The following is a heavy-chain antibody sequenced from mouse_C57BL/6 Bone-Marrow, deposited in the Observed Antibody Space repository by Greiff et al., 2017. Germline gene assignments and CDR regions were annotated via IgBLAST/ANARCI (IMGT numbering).Heavy chain of an antibody. Sequence: EVKLVESGPGLAKPSQTLSFTCSVTGYSITSDYWNWIRKFPGNKLEYMGYISYSGSTYNKPSLKRRISITRVTSKNQYYLQLNSVTTEDTATYYCARSSYGSSYFYYWGQGTTLTVSS. D-gene: IGHD1-1*01. CDR1: GYSITSDY. V-gene: IGHV3-8*01. J-gene: IGHJ2*01. CDR3: ARSSYGSSYFYY. CDR2: ISYSGST.